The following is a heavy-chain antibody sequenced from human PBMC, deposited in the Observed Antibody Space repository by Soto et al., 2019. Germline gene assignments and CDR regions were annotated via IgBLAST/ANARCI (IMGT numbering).Heavy chain of an antibody. D-gene: IGHD2-15*01. CDR1: GFTFDDYA. V-gene: IGHV3-9*01. CDR2: ISWNGNII. CDR3: AKGGPDAFCGGGTCYFDS. J-gene: IGHJ4*02. Sequence: EVQLVESGGGLVQPGRSLRLSCAASGFTFDDYAMYWVRRLPGKGLEWVSSISWNGNIIGYADSVKGRFTISRDNAKNSLYLQLNSLRPEDTALYYCAKGGPDAFCGGGTCYFDSWGQGTLVTVSS.